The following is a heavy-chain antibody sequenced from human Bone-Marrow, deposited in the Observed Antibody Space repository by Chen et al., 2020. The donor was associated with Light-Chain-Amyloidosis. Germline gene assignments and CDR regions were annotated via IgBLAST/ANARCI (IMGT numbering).Heavy chain of an antibody. CDR1: GYTFPNYW. CDR3: ARRRDGYNVDY. CDR2: IYPDAADA. D-gene: IGHD1-1*01. J-gene: IGHJ4*02. Sequence: EVQLEQSGPEVKKPGESLKISCKGSGYTFPNYWIGWVRQMPGKGLEWMGVIYPDAADARYSPSFEGQVTISADKSITTAYLQWRSLKASDTAMYYCARRRDGYNVDYWGQGTLVTVSS. V-gene: IGHV5-51*01.